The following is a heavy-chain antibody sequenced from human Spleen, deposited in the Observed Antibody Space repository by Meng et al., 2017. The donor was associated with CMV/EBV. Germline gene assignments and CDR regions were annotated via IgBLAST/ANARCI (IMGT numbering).Heavy chain of an antibody. D-gene: IGHD7-27*01. J-gene: IGHJ2*01. CDR3: ARSRTGVFGYFDL. CDR2: NNPSKGDT. Sequence: KSYGYTFTDYYWHWRGQGPGKGLEWMGRNNPSKGDTNDAPKFQGRVTMNRDTTIREAYMERRRLRSDDTAVYYCARSRTGVFGYFDLWGRGTLVTVSS. CDR1: GYTFTDYY. V-gene: IGHV1-2*02.